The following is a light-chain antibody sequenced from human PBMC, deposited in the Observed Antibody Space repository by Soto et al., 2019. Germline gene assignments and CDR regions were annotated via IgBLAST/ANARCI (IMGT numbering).Light chain of an antibody. CDR3: ASWDDGRNGVV. CDR1: SSNIGSHT. J-gene: IGLJ2*01. Sequence: QSVVTQPPSASGTPGQRVTISCSGSSSNIGSHTVNWYQQLPGTAPKLLICCNNQRPSGVPDRFSASKSGTSASLAISGLQSEDEADYYCASWDDGRNGVVFGEGTKLTVL. CDR2: CNN. V-gene: IGLV1-44*01.